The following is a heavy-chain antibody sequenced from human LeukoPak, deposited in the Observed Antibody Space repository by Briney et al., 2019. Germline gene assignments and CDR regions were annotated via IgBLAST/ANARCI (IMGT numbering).Heavy chain of an antibody. Sequence: SVRVSCKASGGTFSSYAISWVRQAPGQGLEWMGGIIPIFGTANYAQKFQGRVTITADESTSTAYMELSSLRSEDTAVYYCATDSRQYSSSWYENYFDYWGQGTLVTVSS. D-gene: IGHD6-13*01. CDR3: ATDSRQYSSSWYENYFDY. V-gene: IGHV1-69*13. J-gene: IGHJ4*02. CDR2: IIPIFGTA. CDR1: GGTFSSYA.